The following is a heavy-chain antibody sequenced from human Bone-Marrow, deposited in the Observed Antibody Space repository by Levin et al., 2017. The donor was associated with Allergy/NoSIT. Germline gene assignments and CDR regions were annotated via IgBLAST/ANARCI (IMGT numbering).Heavy chain of an antibody. Sequence: SETLSLTCAVSGYSISSGYYWGWIRQPPGKGLEWIGSIYHSGSTYYNPSLKSRVTISVDTSKNQFSLKLSSVTAADTAVYYCASISGSYYVDWFDPWGQGTLVTVSS. CDR2: IYHSGST. J-gene: IGHJ5*02. V-gene: IGHV4-38-2*01. D-gene: IGHD1-26*01. CDR3: ASISGSYYVDWFDP. CDR1: GYSISSGYY.